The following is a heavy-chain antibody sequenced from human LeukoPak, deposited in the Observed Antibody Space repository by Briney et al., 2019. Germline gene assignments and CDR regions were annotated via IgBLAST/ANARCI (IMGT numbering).Heavy chain of an antibody. CDR2: IRYDGSNK. CDR3: AKDPPITIFGVVTLPHY. V-gene: IGHV3-30*02. CDR1: GFTFSSHA. D-gene: IGHD3-3*01. Sequence: GGSLRLSCAASGFTFSSHAMHWVRQAPGKGLEWVAFIRYDGSNKYYADSVKGRFTISRDNSKNTLYLQMNSLRAEDTAVYYCAKDPPITIFGVVTLPHYWGQGTLVTVSS. J-gene: IGHJ4*02.